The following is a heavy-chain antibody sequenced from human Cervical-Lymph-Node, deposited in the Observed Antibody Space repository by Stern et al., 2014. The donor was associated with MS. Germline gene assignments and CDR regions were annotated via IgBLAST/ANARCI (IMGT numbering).Heavy chain of an antibody. D-gene: IGHD3-16*01. J-gene: IGHJ6*02. CDR1: GDTFTTYA. CDR2: ITPIFGMA. Sequence: VQLLESGAEVKKPGSSVKVSCKASGDTFTTYAISWVRQAPGQGLEWMGGITPIFGMAAYAEKFQARVTITVDRATSTAYMELRSLRLDDTAVYYCAREVGSLSMDLWGQGTTVTVSS. V-gene: IGHV1-69*17. CDR3: AREVGSLSMDL.